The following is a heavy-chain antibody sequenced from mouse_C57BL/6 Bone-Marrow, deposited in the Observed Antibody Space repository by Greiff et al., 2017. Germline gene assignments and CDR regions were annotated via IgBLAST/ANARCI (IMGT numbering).Heavy chain of an antibody. D-gene: IGHD1-1*01. J-gene: IGHJ2*01. CDR1: GFTFSNYW. CDR2: IRLKSDNYAT. Sequence: EVQLQESGGGLVQPGGSMKLSCVASGFTFSNYWMNWVRQSPEKGLEWVAQIRLKSDNYATHYAESVKGRFTISRDDSKSSVYLQMNNLRAEDTGIYYCQALITTVVATDYWGQGTTLTVSS. V-gene: IGHV6-3*01. CDR3: QALITTVVATDY.